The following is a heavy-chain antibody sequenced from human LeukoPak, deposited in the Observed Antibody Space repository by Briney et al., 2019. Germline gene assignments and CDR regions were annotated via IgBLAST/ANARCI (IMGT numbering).Heavy chain of an antibody. J-gene: IGHJ5*02. Sequence: PSETLSLTCTVSGGSISSYHWSWIRQPPGKGLEWIGYIYYSGSTNYNPSLKSRVTISVDTSKNQFSLKVNSVIAADTAVYYCARVVAGRRFDPWGQGTLVTVSS. CDR3: ARVVAGRRFDP. D-gene: IGHD6-19*01. V-gene: IGHV4-59*01. CDR1: GGSISSYH. CDR2: IYYSGST.